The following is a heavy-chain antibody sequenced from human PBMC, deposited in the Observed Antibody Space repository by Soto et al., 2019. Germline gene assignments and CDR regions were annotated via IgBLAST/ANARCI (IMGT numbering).Heavy chain of an antibody. CDR2: IYYSGRT. V-gene: IGHV4-39*01. Sequence: PSETLSLTCTVSGGSISSTYYWSWIRRPPGKGLEWIARIYYSGRTYYNPSLKSRVTISMDTSKNQFSLKLDSMTAADTAVYFWAGHADNTATTLFNVWGQGPLGTVS. D-gene: IGHD4-17*01. CDR1: GGSISSTYY. J-gene: IGHJ4*02. CDR3: AGHADNTATTLFNV.